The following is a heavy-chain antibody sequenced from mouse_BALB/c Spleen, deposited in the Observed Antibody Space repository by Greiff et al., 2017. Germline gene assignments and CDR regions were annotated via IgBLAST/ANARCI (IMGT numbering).Heavy chain of an antibody. J-gene: IGHJ4*01. D-gene: IGHD2-4*01. Sequence: EVQLQESGAELVKPGASVKLSCTASGFNIKDTYMHWVKQRPEQGLEWIGRIDPANGNTKYDPKFQGKATITADTSSNTAYLQLSSLTSEDTAVYYCARMIFYAMDYWGQGTSVTVSS. CDR3: ARMIFYAMDY. V-gene: IGHV14-3*02. CDR2: IDPANGNT. CDR1: GFNIKDTY.